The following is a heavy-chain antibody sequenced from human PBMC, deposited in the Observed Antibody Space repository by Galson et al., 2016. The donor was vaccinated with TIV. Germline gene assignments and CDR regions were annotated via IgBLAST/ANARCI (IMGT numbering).Heavy chain of an antibody. V-gene: IGHV2-5*02. CDR2: SHRDDEK. D-gene: IGHD2-21*01. Sequence: PALVKPTQTVTLTCTFSRFSLRSNGVGVGWIRQPQGKALECLALSHRDDEKRYNPSLESRLSIIKDTSKNKLVLTLTNVDPVDTATYYCAHRRPLTYYFDFWGQGALVTVSS. J-gene: IGHJ4*02. CDR3: AHRRPLTYYFDF. CDR1: RFSLRSNGVG.